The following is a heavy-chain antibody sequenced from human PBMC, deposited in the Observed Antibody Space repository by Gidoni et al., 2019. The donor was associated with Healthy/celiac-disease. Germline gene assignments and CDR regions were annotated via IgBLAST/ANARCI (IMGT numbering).Heavy chain of an antibody. CDR2: ISGSGGST. V-gene: IGHV3-23*01. Sequence: EVQLLESGGGLVQPGGSLRLSCAASGLTFSSYAMSWVRQAPGKGLEWVSAISGSGGSTYYADSVKGRFTISRDNSKNTLYLQMNSLRAEDTAVYYCAKIPLYYYGSGSARGYFDLWGRGTLVTVSS. CDR1: GLTFSSYA. J-gene: IGHJ2*01. CDR3: AKIPLYYYGSGSARGYFDL. D-gene: IGHD3-10*01.